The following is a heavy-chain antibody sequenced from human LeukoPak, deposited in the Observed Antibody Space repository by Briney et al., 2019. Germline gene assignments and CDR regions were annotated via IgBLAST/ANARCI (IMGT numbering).Heavy chain of an antibody. D-gene: IGHD6-25*01. CDR1: GFTFSSYN. Sequence: PGGSLRLSCAASGFTFSSYNMNWVRQAPGKGLEWVSYISSSSGTIYYADSVKGRFTISRDNAKNSLYLQMNSLRAEDTAVYYCAREVPSSRYYYGMDVWGQGTTVTVSS. CDR3: AREVPSSRYYYGMDV. V-gene: IGHV3-48*01. CDR2: ISSSSGTI. J-gene: IGHJ6*02.